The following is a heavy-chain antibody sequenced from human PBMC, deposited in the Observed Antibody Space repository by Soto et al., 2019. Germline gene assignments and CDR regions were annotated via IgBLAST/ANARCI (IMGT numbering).Heavy chain of an antibody. V-gene: IGHV1-69*13. D-gene: IGHD2-2*01. Sequence: VKVSCKASGGTFSSYAISWVRQAPGQGLEWMGGIIPIFGTANYAQKFQGRVTITADESTSTAYMELSSLRSEDTAVYYCARHVPAAGYYYGMDVWGQGTTVTVSS. CDR1: GGTFSSYA. J-gene: IGHJ6*02. CDR2: IIPIFGTA. CDR3: ARHVPAAGYYYGMDV.